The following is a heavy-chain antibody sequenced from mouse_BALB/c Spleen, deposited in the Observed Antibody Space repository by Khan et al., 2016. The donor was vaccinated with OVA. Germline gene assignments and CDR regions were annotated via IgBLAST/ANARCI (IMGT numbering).Heavy chain of an antibody. CDR1: GFTFSSYV. CDR3: TREAYRYDEYYFDY. D-gene: IGHD2-14*01. V-gene: IGHV5-6-5*01. CDR2: ISSSGST. Sequence: EVELVESGGGSVKPGGSLKLSCEVSGFTFSSYVMSWIRQTPEKRLEWVASISSSGSTYYPDSVKGRITISRDNDRNVVLLQMSSLSSEDTAMYYWTREAYRYDEYYFDYGGQGTTLTVSS. J-gene: IGHJ2*01.